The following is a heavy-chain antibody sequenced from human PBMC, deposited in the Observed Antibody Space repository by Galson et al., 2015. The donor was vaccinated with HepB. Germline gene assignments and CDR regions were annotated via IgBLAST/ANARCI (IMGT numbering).Heavy chain of an antibody. Sequence: PALVKPTQTLTLTCTFSGFSLSTSGVGVGWIRQPPGKALEWLALIYWDDDKRYSPSLKSRLTITKDTSKNQVVLTMTNMDPVDAATYYCAHSEQLATSFDYWGQGTLVTVSS. CDR1: GFSLSTSGVG. J-gene: IGHJ4*02. D-gene: IGHD6-13*01. V-gene: IGHV2-5*02. CDR3: AHSEQLATSFDY. CDR2: IYWDDDK.